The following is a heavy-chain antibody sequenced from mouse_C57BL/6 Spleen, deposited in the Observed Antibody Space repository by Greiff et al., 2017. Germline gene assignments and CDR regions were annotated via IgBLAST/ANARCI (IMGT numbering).Heavy chain of an antibody. CDR3: ASSSYGWYFDV. CDR1: GYTFTGYW. D-gene: IGHD1-1*01. CDR2: ILPGSGST. V-gene: IGHV1-9*01. J-gene: IGHJ1*03. Sequence: QVQLQQSGAELMKPGASVKLSCKATGYTFTGYWIEWVKQRPGHGLEWIGEILPGSGSTNYHEKFKGKATFTADTSSNTAYMQLSSLTTEDSAIYYCASSSYGWYFDVWGTGTTVTVSA.